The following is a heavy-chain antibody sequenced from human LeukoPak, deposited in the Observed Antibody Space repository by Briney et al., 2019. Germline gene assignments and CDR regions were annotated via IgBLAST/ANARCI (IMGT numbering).Heavy chain of an antibody. D-gene: IGHD1-1*01. CDR1: GGSISSGGYS. Sequence: SQTLSLTCAVSGGSISSGGYSWGWIRQPPGKGLEWIGYIYHSGSTYYSPSLKSRVTISVDRSKNQFSLKLSSVTAADTAVYYCARGTERASWFDPWGQGTLVTVSS. V-gene: IGHV4-30-2*01. J-gene: IGHJ5*02. CDR2: IYHSGST. CDR3: ARGTERASWFDP.